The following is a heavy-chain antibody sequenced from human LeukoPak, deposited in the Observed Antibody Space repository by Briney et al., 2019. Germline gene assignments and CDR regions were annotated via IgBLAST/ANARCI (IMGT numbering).Heavy chain of an antibody. Sequence: SETLSLTCTVSGGSISGYYWSWIRQPPGKGLEWIGYIYYSGSTNYNPSLKSRVTISVDTSKNQFSLKLSSVTAADTAVYYCARYDYSGGFDYWGQGTLVTVSS. CDR2: IYYSGST. V-gene: IGHV4-59*08. J-gene: IGHJ4*02. CDR3: ARYDYSGGFDY. D-gene: IGHD4-23*01. CDR1: GGSISGYY.